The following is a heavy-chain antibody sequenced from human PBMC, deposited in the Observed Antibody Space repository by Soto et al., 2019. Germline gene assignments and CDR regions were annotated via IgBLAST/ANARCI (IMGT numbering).Heavy chain of an antibody. Sequence: GGSLRLSCAASGFTFSSYAMSWVRQAPGKGLEWVSAISGSGGSTYYADSVKGRFTISRDNSKSTLYLQMNSLRAEDTAVYYCAKDGYYYDSSGYYYLHYYYGMDVWGQGTTVTVSS. D-gene: IGHD3-22*01. CDR1: GFTFSSYA. CDR2: ISGSGGST. CDR3: AKDGYYYDSSGYYYLHYYYGMDV. V-gene: IGHV3-23*01. J-gene: IGHJ6*02.